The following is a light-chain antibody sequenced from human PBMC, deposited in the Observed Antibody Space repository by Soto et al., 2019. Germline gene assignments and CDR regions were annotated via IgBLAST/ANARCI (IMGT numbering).Light chain of an antibody. J-gene: IGLJ3*02. CDR2: GNS. CDR1: SSNIGAGYD. V-gene: IGLV1-40*01. CDR3: QSYDSSLSAL. Sequence: QSVLTQPPSVSGAPGQRVTISCTGSSSNIGAGYDVHWYQQLPGTAPKLLIYGNSNRPSGVPDRFSGSKSGTSASLAITGLQAKDEADYYCQSYDSSLSALFGGGTKLPVL.